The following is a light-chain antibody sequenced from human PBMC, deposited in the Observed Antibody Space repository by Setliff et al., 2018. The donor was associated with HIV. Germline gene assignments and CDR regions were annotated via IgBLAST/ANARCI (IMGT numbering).Light chain of an antibody. Sequence: QSVLTQPASVSGSPGQSITISCTGNSSNVGRYDLVSWYRQYPGKAPELTIYEVTKRPSGISNRFSGSKSGNAASLTISGLQPDDEADYFCCSYAGTNTYIFGSGTKVT. V-gene: IGLV2-23*02. CDR3: CSYAGTNTYI. J-gene: IGLJ1*01. CDR1: SSNVGRYDL. CDR2: EVT.